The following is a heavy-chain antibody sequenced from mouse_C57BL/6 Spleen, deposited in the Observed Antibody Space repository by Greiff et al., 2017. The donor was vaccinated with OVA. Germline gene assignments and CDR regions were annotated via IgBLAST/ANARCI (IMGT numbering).Heavy chain of an antibody. CDR3: ARGYSGNHAFAY. V-gene: IGHV5-17*01. CDR2: ISSGSSTI. Sequence: EVKLVESGGGLVKPGGSLKLSCAASGFTFSDYGMHWVRQAPEKGLEWVAYISSGSSTIYYADTVKGRFTISRDNAKNTLFLQMTSLRSEDTAMYYCARGYSGNHAFAYWGQGTLVTVSA. D-gene: IGHD2-1*01. J-gene: IGHJ3*01. CDR1: GFTFSDYG.